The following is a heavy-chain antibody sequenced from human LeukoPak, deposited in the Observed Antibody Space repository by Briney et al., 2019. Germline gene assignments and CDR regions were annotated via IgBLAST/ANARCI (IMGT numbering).Heavy chain of an antibody. D-gene: IGHD4-17*01. Sequence: GGSLRLSCTVSGFTLTDHYMSWFRQSPGRGLEWISWITSSGTTRDYADSVKGRFTISRDNTKNSVYLQMTSLRAEDTAVYYCARDPDYGDPYWGQGTLVTVSS. CDR1: GFTLTDHY. V-gene: IGHV3-11*01. CDR3: ARDPDYGDPY. J-gene: IGHJ4*02. CDR2: ITSSGTTR.